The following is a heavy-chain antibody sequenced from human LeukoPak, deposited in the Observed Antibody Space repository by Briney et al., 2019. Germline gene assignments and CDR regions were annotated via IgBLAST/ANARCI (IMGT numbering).Heavy chain of an antibody. CDR2: INPSGGGA. D-gene: IGHD6-13*01. J-gene: IGHJ5*02. CDR1: GYTFTSYY. V-gene: IGHV1-46*01. Sequence: ASVKVSCKASGYTFTSYYIHWVRQAPGQGLEWMGIINPSGGGASYAQKFQGRITMTRNTSISTAYMELSSLRSEDTAVYYCARSYTGYSSTWGQGALVTVSS. CDR3: ARSYTGYSST.